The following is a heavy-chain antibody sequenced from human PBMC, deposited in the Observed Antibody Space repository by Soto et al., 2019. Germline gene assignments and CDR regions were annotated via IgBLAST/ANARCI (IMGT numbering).Heavy chain of an antibody. CDR3: AKGAAAAGPWYNWFDP. V-gene: IGHV1-69*02. J-gene: IGHJ5*02. CDR1: GSTFNSYT. D-gene: IGHD6-13*01. Sequence: QVQLVQSGAEVKKPGSSVKVSCRASGSTFNSYTLSWVRQAPGQGFEWLGRFIPVLGVTNYAQKFQGRVTLAADKSTGTAYMELNNLTSEDTAVYYWAKGAAAAGPWYNWFDPWGQGTLVTVSS. CDR2: FIPVLGVT.